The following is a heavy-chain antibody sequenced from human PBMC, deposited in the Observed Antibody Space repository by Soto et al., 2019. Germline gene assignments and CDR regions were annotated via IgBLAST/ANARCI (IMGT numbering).Heavy chain of an antibody. CDR2: INPNSGGT. V-gene: IGHV1-2*04. CDR3: ARVALLQGQWPSFGDY. J-gene: IGHJ4*02. CDR1: GYTFTGYY. D-gene: IGHD6-19*01. Sequence: QVQLVQSGAEVKKPGASVKVSCKASGYTFTGYYMHWVRQAPGQGLEWMGWINPNSGGTNYAQKFQGWVTMTRDTSISTAYMELSRLRSDDTGVYYCARVALLQGQWPSFGDYWGQGTLVTVSS.